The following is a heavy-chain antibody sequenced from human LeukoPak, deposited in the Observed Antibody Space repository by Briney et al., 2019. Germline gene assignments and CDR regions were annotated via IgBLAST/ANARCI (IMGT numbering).Heavy chain of an antibody. Sequence: LAGGSLRLSCAASGFTFSSYSMNWVRQAPGKGLEWVSTINGGGTRTYYADSVKGRFTISRDNSKNTLYLQMNSLRSDDTAVYYCARDRQGIYDSSGYWGQGTLVTVSS. V-gene: IGHV3-23*01. J-gene: IGHJ4*02. CDR3: ARDRQGIYDSSGY. D-gene: IGHD3-22*01. CDR2: INGGGTRT. CDR1: GFTFSSYS.